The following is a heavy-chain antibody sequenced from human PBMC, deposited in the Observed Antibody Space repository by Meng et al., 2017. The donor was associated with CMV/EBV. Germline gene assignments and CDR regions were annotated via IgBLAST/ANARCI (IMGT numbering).Heavy chain of an antibody. CDR2: INGSSSSM. CDR1: GFTFDNYA. D-gene: IGHD3-3*01. Sequence: GGSLRLSCSASGFTFDNYAMHWVRQVPGKGLEWVAGINGSSSSMGYADSVSGRFTISRDNAKKSLYLQMNSLRVEDMALYFCAKDRGVFWSGYFDCWGQGTLVTVSS. CDR3: AKDRGVFWSGYFDC. J-gene: IGHJ4*02. V-gene: IGHV3-9*03.